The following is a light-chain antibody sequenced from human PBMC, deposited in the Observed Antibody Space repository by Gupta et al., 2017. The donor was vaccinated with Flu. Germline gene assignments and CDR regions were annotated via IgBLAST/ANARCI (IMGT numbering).Light chain of an antibody. Sequence: SYDLTHPPSVSVSPGQTASIPCSGDTWGDKYACWYQQRPGHSPVLVIYQDNRRPSGIPERFSGSTSGNTATLTISGTQAVDEADYYCQVWDGNTGVFGGGTKLTVL. CDR2: QDN. J-gene: IGLJ3*02. V-gene: IGLV3-1*01. CDR1: TWGDKY. CDR3: QVWDGNTGV.